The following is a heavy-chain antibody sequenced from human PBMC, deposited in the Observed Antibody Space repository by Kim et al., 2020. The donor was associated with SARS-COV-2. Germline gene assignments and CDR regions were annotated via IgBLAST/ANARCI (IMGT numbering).Heavy chain of an antibody. J-gene: IGHJ6*03. CDR1: GGSISSGGYY. CDR3: ARLKGGGDFWSRYYMDV. V-gene: IGHV4-31*03. Sequence: SETLSLTCTVSGGSISSGGYYWSWIRQHPGKGLEWIGYIYYSGSTYYNPSLKSRVTISVDTSKNQFSLKLSSVTAADTAVYYCARLKGGGDFWSRYYMDVWGKGTTVTVSS. CDR2: IYYSGST. D-gene: IGHD3-3*01.